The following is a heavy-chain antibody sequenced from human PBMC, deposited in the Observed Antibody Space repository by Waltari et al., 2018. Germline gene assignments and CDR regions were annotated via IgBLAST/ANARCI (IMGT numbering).Heavy chain of an antibody. D-gene: IGHD3-10*01. V-gene: IGHV3-7*01. CDR2: IKPDGSDK. J-gene: IGHJ4*02. CDR1: GFQFHHYW. CDR3: ARSGGYGWDY. Sequence: EVQLMESGGGLVQSGGSLMLSCEAAGFQFHHYWMSWVRQATGKGLEWVGNIKPDGSDKYYLDSVNGRFTMSRDNGKKSLDLQMNSLKVEDTAIYYCARSGGYGWDYWGQGTLVTVSS.